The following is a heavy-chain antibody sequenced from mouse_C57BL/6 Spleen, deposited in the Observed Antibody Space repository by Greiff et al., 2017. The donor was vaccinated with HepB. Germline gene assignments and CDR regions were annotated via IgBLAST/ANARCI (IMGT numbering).Heavy chain of an antibody. Sequence: QVHVKQSGAELVKPGASVKLSCKASGYTFTEYTIHWVKQRSGQGLEWIGWFYPGSGSIKYNEKFKDKATLTADKSSSTVYMELSRLTSEDSAVYFCARHPLYDYAMDYWGQGTSVTVSS. V-gene: IGHV1-62-2*01. D-gene: IGHD2-12*01. CDR2: FYPGSGSI. J-gene: IGHJ4*01. CDR1: GYTFTEYT. CDR3: ARHPLYDYAMDY.